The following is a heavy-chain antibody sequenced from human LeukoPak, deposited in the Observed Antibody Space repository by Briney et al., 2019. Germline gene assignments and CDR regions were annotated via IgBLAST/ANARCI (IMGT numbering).Heavy chain of an antibody. CDR3: ARAGRGRTDDAFDI. CDR1: GYTFAGYY. D-gene: IGHD3-16*01. Sequence: ASVKVSCKASGYTFAGYYMHWVRQAPGQGLEWMGRINPNSGGTNYAQKFQGRVTMTRDTSISTAYMELSRLRSDDTAVYYCARAGRGRTDDAFDIWGQGTMVTVSS. CDR2: INPNSGGT. V-gene: IGHV1-2*06. J-gene: IGHJ3*02.